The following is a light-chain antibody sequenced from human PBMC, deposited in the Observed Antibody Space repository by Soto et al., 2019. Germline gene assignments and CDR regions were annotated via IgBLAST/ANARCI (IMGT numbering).Light chain of an antibody. Sequence: DVQMTQSPSPLSASVGDRVTITCLASQSISTYLNWYQQKPGKAPKLLIYGASSLQSGVPSRFSGSGSGTDFTLTISSLQPEDFGTYYCQQSFSTPRTFGQGTKV. CDR3: QQSFSTPRT. CDR2: GAS. CDR1: QSISTY. V-gene: IGKV1-39*01. J-gene: IGKJ1*01.